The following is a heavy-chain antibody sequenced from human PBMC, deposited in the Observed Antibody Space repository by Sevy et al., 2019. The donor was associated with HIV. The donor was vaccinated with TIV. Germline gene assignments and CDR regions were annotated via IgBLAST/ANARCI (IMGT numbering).Heavy chain of an antibody. CDR3: ARGLYGDYDFDY. CDR1: GGSFSGYY. V-gene: IGHV4-34*01. Sequence: SETLSLTCAVYGGSFSGYYWSWIRQPPGKGLEWIGEINHSGSTNYSPCLKSRVTISVDTSKNQFSLKLSSVTAADTAVYYCARGLYGDYDFDYWGQGTLVTVSS. CDR2: INHSGST. D-gene: IGHD4-17*01. J-gene: IGHJ4*02.